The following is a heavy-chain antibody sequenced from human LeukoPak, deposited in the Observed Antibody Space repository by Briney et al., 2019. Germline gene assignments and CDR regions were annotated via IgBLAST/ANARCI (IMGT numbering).Heavy chain of an antibody. J-gene: IGHJ3*02. CDR3: ERAGAKYYYDSSGYYSTAFDI. CDR2: IYYSGST. D-gene: IGHD3-22*01. Sequence: SETLSLTCTVSGGSVSSGSYYWSWIRQPPGKGLEWIGYIYYSGSTNYNSSLKSRVTISVDTSKNQFSLKLSSVTAADTAVYYCERAGAKYYYDSSGYYSTAFDIWGQGTMVTVSS. CDR1: GGSVSSGSYY. V-gene: IGHV4-61*01.